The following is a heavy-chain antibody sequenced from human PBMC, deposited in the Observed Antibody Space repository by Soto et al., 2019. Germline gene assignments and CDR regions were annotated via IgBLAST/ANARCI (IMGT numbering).Heavy chain of an antibody. CDR3: ASLPPTTVTGYYYGMDV. V-gene: IGHV4-39*01. J-gene: IGHJ6*02. CDR2: IYYSGST. CDR1: GGSISSSSYY. D-gene: IGHD4-17*01. Sequence: SETLSLTCTVSGGSISSSSYYWGWIRQPPGKGLEWIGSIYYSGSTYYNPSLKSRVTISVDTSKNQFSLQLSSVTAADTAVYYCASLPPTTVTGYYYGMDVWGQGTTVTVSS.